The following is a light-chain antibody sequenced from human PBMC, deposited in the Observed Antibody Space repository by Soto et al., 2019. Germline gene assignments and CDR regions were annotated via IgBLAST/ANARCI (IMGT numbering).Light chain of an antibody. Sequence: DIQMTQSPSTLSASVGDRVTITCRASQSISSWLAWYQQKPGKAPKLLIYDASSLESGVPSRFSGSGSGTEFTLTISSLQPDDFATYSGQQYNDYPITCGQGTRLEIK. V-gene: IGKV1-5*01. J-gene: IGKJ5*01. CDR1: QSISSW. CDR3: QQYNDYPIT. CDR2: DAS.